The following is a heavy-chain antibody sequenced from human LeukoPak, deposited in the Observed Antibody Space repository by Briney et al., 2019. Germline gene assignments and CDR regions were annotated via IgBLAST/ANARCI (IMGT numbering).Heavy chain of an antibody. Sequence: PSETLSLTCTVSGGSISSYYWSWIRQPPGKGLEWIGYIYYSGSTNYNPSLKSRVTISVDTSKNQFSLKLSSVTAADTAVYYCARLMRLWFGSEYCYGMDVWGQGTTVTVSS. CDR1: GGSISSYY. CDR2: IYYSGST. V-gene: IGHV4-59*01. J-gene: IGHJ6*02. CDR3: ARLMRLWFGSEYCYGMDV. D-gene: IGHD3-10*01.